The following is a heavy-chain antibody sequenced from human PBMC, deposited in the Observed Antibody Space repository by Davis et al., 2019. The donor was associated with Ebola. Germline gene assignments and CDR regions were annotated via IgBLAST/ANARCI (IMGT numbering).Heavy chain of an antibody. J-gene: IGHJ4*02. D-gene: IGHD2-15*01. CDR1: GYTFTSYY. CDR2: INPNGGST. CDR3: ARDLGYCSGGSCLVDY. Sequence: ASVKVSCKASGYTFTSYYMNWVRQAPGQGLEWMGIINPNGGSTSYAQKFQGRVTMTRDTSTSTVYMELSSLRSEDTAVYYCARDLGYCSGGSCLVDYWGQGTLVTVSS. V-gene: IGHV1-46*01.